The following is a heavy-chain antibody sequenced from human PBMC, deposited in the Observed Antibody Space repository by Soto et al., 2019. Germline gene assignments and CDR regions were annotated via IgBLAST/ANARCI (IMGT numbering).Heavy chain of an antibody. J-gene: IGHJ4*02. CDR3: ARTGELRVRGGFDY. V-gene: IGHV4-34*01. Sequence: QVQLQQWGAGLLKPSETLSLTCAVYGGSFSGYYWSWIRQPPGKGLEWIGEINHSGSTNYNPSLKRLVTIAVDPSKHLFPLKLNSVTAADTAVYYCARTGELRVRGGFDYWGQGTLVTVSS. CDR2: INHSGST. D-gene: IGHD1-26*01. CDR1: GGSFSGYY.